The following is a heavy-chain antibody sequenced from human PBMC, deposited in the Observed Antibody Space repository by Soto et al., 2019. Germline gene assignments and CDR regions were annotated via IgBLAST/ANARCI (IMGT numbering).Heavy chain of an antibody. D-gene: IGHD6-6*01. J-gene: IGHJ4*02. CDR1: GYTFTGYY. Sequence: ASGYVSCKASGYTFTGYYMHWVRQTPGQGLEWMGWINPNSGGTNYAQKFQGWVTMTRDTSISTAYMELSRLRSDDTAVYYCARESSIAARHFDYWGQGTLVTVSS. CDR2: INPNSGGT. V-gene: IGHV1-2*04. CDR3: ARESSIAARHFDY.